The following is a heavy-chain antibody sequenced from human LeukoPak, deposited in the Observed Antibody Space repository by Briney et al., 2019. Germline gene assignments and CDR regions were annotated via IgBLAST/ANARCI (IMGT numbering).Heavy chain of an antibody. CDR2: INHSGST. J-gene: IGHJ4*02. CDR3: ARHTDFGQQLVRVGYFDY. D-gene: IGHD6-13*01. CDR1: GGSFSGYY. V-gene: IGHV4-34*01. Sequence: SETLSLTCAVYGGSFSGYYWSWIRQPPGKGLEWIGEINHSGSTNYNPSLKSRVTISVDTSKNQFSLKLSSVTAADTAVYYCARHTDFGQQLVRVGYFDYWGQGTLVTVSS.